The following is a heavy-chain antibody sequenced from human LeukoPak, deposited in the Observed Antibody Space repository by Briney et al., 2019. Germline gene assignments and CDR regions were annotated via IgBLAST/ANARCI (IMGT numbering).Heavy chain of an antibody. CDR2: ISSSSSYI. CDR3: ATRYSSSWSEEDWFDP. Sequence: PGGSLRLSCAASGFTFSSFGMTWVRQAPGKGLEWVSSISSSSSYIYYADSVKGRFTISRDNAKNSLYLQMNSLRAEDTAVYYCATRYSSSWSEEDWFDPWGQGTLVTVSS. CDR1: GFTFSSFG. V-gene: IGHV3-21*01. J-gene: IGHJ5*02. D-gene: IGHD6-13*01.